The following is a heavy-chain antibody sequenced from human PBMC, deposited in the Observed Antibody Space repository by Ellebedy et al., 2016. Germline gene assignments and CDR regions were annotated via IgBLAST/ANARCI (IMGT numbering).Heavy chain of an antibody. CDR3: ARGILVVVPAATDAFDI. Sequence: ASVKVSXXPSGYTFTSYYIHWVRQAPGQGLEWMGIINPNGGGTNYAQNFRGRITMTRDTSTITVYMELSGLRSEDTAVYYCARGILVVVPAATDAFDIWGQGTMVTVSS. J-gene: IGHJ3*02. CDR2: INPNGGGT. V-gene: IGHV1-46*01. D-gene: IGHD2-2*01. CDR1: GYTFTSYY.